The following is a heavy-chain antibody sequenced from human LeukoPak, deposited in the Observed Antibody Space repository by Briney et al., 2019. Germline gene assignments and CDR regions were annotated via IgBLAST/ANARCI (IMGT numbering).Heavy chain of an antibody. J-gene: IGHJ5*02. CDR1: GGSISSDGYY. CDR2: INYSRST. CDR3: AREHPPPTNWFDP. V-gene: IGHV4-31*03. Sequence: TLPLTCTVSGGSISSDGYYSSWIRQHPRKGLEWIGYINYSRSTYHNPSLKSRVTISVDTSKNQFSLKLSSVSAADTAVYYCAREHPPPTNWFDPWGQGTLVTVSS.